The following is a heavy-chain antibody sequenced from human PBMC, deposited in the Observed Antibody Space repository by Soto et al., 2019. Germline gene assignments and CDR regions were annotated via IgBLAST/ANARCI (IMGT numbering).Heavy chain of an antibody. V-gene: IGHV4-61*01. D-gene: IGHD6-19*01. CDR1: GGSVGSGNYY. J-gene: IGHJ3*02. CDR3: ARGRYSSGSIAFDI. Sequence: SETLSLTCTVSGGSVGSGNYYWSWIRQPPGKGLEWIGYIFHTGTTNYNPSLKSRVTISLDTSKNQFSLKLSSVTAADTAVYYCARGRYSSGSIAFDIWGQGTMVTVSS. CDR2: IFHTGTT.